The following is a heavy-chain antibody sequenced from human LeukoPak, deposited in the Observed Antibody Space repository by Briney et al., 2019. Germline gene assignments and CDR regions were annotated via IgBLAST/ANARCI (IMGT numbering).Heavy chain of an antibody. CDR2: IYPGDSDT. CDR3: ARRQYDIWSGYPKTEYYFDY. Sequence: GESLKISCKGSGYSFTSYWIGWVRQMPGKGLEWMGIIYPGDSDTRYSPSFQGQVTISADKSISTAYLQWSSLKASDTAMYYCARRQYDIWSGYPKTEYYFDYWGQGTLVTVSS. V-gene: IGHV5-51*01. D-gene: IGHD3-3*01. J-gene: IGHJ4*02. CDR1: GYSFTSYW.